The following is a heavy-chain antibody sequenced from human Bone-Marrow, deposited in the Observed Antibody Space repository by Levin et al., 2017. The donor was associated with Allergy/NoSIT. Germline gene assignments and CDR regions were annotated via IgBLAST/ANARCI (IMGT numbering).Heavy chain of an antibody. V-gene: IGHV3-48*03. CDR3: AREQRGYCSSTSCYAGTPYYYYYMDV. D-gene: IGHD2-2*01. CDR1: GFTFSSYE. Sequence: GGSLRLSCAASGFTFSSYEMNWVRQAPGKGLEWVSYISSSGSTIYYADSVKGRFTISRDNAKNSLYLQMNSLRAEDTAVYYCAREQRGYCSSTSCYAGTPYYYYYMDVWGKGTTVTVSS. J-gene: IGHJ6*03. CDR2: ISSSGSTI.